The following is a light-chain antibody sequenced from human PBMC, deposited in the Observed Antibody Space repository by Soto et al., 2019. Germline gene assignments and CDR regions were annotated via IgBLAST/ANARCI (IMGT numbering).Light chain of an antibody. Sequence: EIVLTQSPGTLSLSPGERATLSCRASHTISSSYLAWYQQKPGQAPRLLMYGASTRATGIPARFSGSGSGTEFTLTISSLQSEDFVVYYCQQYNNWPPYTFGQGTKLEIK. CDR1: HTISSSY. CDR2: GAS. CDR3: QQYNNWPPYT. V-gene: IGKV3-15*01. J-gene: IGKJ2*01.